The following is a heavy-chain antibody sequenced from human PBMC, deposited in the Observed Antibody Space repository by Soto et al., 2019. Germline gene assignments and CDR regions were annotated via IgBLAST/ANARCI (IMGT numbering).Heavy chain of an antibody. CDR2: ISSSSSYI. CDR3: ARDNQPRVTSDYYYYGMDV. Sequence: GGSLRLSCAASGFTFSSYSMNWVRQAPGKGLEWVSSISSSSSYIYYADSVKGRFTISRDNAKNSLYLQMNSLRAEDTAVYYCARDNQPRVTSDYYYYGMDVWGQGTTVTVSS. D-gene: IGHD4-17*01. J-gene: IGHJ6*02. V-gene: IGHV3-21*01. CDR1: GFTFSSYS.